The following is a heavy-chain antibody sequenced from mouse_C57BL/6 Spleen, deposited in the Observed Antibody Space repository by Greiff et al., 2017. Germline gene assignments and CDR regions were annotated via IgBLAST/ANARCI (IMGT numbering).Heavy chain of an antibody. CDR2: IYPGDGDT. CDR1: GYAFSSSW. V-gene: IGHV1-82*01. CDR3: AYYSNLDY. D-gene: IGHD2-5*01. Sequence: VQLQQSGPELVKPGASVKISCKASGYAFSSSWMNWVKQRPGKGLEWIGRIYPGDGDTNYNVKFKGKATLTADKSSSTAYMQLSSLTSEDSAVYFCAYYSNLDYWGQGTTLTVSS. J-gene: IGHJ2*01.